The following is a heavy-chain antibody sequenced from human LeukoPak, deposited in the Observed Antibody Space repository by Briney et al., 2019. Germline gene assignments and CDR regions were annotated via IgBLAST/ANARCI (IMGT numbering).Heavy chain of an antibody. CDR3: ARFPRGWDPDY. V-gene: IGHV1-8*01. CDR1: GYTFTSYD. CDR2: MDPNTGNT. J-gene: IGHJ4*02. D-gene: IGHD6-19*01. Sequence: ASVKVSCKASGYTFTSYDINWVRQATGQGLEWMGWMDPNTGNTGYAQKFQGGVTMTGNTSISTAYMELSSLRSEDTAVYYCARFPRGWDPDYWGQGTLVTVSS.